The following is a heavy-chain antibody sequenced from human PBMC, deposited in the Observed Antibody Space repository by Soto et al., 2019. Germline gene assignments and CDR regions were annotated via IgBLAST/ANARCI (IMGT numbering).Heavy chain of an antibody. Sequence: GGSLRLSCSASGFTFSYXXXXXXRQAPGQGLVWVSRIHSDGSSTTYADSVKGRFTISRDNAKNTLYLQMNSLRAEDTAVYYCARGDRGAFDLWGQGTMVTVSS. J-gene: IGHJ3*01. V-gene: IGHV3-74*01. CDR1: GFTFSYXX. D-gene: IGHD2-21*02. CDR2: IHSDGSST. CDR3: ARGDRGAFDL.